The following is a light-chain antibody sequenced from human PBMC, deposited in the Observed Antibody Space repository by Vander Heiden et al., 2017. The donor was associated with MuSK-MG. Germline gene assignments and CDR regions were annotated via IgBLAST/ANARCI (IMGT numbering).Light chain of an antibody. CDR3: GSWDISLTAVV. V-gene: IGLV1-51*02. Sequence: QSVLTQPPSVSAAPGQKVTISCSGSTSNIGNHYVSWYQHLPGEAPKLLICDNDKRPSGIPDRFSGSKSGTSATLAIKGLLTGDEADYYCGSWDISLTAVVFGGGTKLTVL. CDR2: DND. CDR1: TSNIGNHY. J-gene: IGLJ2*01.